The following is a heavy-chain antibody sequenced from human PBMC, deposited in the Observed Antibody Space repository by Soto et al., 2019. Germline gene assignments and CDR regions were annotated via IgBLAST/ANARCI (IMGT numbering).Heavy chain of an antibody. CDR2: IYYIGRA. CDR3: ARISGDSSGWIDY. Sequence: QVQLQESGPGLVKPSDTLSLTCAVSGYSITSSSNWWGWIRQPPGKGLEWIGYIYYIGRAYYNASLKXXXAXSXDXSXXXXSXXXXSXTAVXTXVYXCARISGDSSGWIDYWGQGTLVTVSS. V-gene: IGHV4-28*01. D-gene: IGHD6-19*01. CDR1: GYSITSSSNW. J-gene: IGHJ4*02.